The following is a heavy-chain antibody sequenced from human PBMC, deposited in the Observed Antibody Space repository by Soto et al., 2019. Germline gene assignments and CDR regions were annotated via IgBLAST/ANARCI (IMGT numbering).Heavy chain of an antibody. J-gene: IGHJ4*02. Sequence: SVKVSCKASGGTFSSYAISWVRQAPGQGLEWMGGIIPIFGTANYAQKFQGRVTITADESTSTAYMELSSLRSEDTAVYYCARDRFGYCSSTSCGYFDYWGQGTLVTVSS. CDR2: IIPIFGTA. CDR1: GGTFSSYA. D-gene: IGHD2-2*01. V-gene: IGHV1-69*13. CDR3: ARDRFGYCSSTSCGYFDY.